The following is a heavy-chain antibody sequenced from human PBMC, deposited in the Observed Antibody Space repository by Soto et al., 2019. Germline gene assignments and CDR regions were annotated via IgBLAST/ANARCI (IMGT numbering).Heavy chain of an antibody. D-gene: IGHD6-19*01. CDR1: GGTFSSYA. J-gene: IGHJ5*02. V-gene: IGHV1-69*13. CDR2: IIPIFGTA. CDR3: ARAQSHISGWQSRGFDP. Sequence: ASVKVSCKASGGTFSSYAISWVRQAPGQGLEWMGGIIPIFGTANYAQKFQGRVTITADESTSTAYIELSSLRSEDTAVYYCARAQSHISGWQSRGFDPWGQGTLVTVSS.